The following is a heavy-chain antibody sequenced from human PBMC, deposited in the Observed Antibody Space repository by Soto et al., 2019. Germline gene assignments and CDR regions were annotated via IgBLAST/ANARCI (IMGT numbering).Heavy chain of an antibody. CDR1: GYTFTSYG. V-gene: IGHV1-18*04. CDR3: ARDAQGYSYGPREVDY. J-gene: IGHJ4*02. CDR2: ISAYNGNT. D-gene: IGHD5-18*01. Sequence: GASVKVSCKASGYTFTSYGISWVRQAPGQGLEWMGWISAYNGNTNYAQKLQGRVTMTTDTSTSTAYMELRSLRSDDTAVYYCARDAQGYSYGPREVDYWGQGTLVTVSS.